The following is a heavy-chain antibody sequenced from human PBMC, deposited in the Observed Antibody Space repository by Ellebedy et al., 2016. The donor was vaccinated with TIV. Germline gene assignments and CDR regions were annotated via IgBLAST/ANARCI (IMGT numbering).Heavy chain of an antibody. CDR3: ARRGQSSGPYWAFDI. Sequence: AASVTVSCKASGYSFTGYYMHWVRQAPGQGLEWMGWINPNSGGTKYAQNCQGWVTMTRDTSISTAYMDLSRLTSDDTAVDYCARRGQSSGPYWAFDIWGQGIMVTVSS. CDR2: INPNSGGT. V-gene: IGHV1-2*04. J-gene: IGHJ3*02. D-gene: IGHD6-19*01. CDR1: GYSFTGYY.